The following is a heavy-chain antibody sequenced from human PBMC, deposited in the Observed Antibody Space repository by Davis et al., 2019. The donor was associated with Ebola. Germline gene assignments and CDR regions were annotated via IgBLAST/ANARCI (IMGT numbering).Heavy chain of an antibody. CDR2: IIPIFGTA. V-gene: IGHV1-69*13. Sequence: AASVKVSCKASGYTFTSYGISWVRQAPGQGLEWMGGIIPIFGTANYAQKFQGRVTITADESTSTAYMELSSLRSEDTAVYYCARVLGLYSSGWDAFDIWGQGTMVTVSS. CDR1: GYTFTSYG. CDR3: ARVLGLYSSGWDAFDI. J-gene: IGHJ3*02. D-gene: IGHD6-19*01.